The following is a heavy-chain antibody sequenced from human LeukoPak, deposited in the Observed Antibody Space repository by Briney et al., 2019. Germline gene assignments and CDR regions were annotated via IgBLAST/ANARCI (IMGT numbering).Heavy chain of an antibody. CDR1: GFTFSSYA. CDR3: AKESWMATIRAFDY. J-gene: IGHJ4*02. D-gene: IGHD5-24*01. V-gene: IGHV3-23*01. Sequence: PGGSLRLSCAASGFTFSSYAMSWVRQAPGEGLEWVSAISGSGGGTYYADSVKGRFTISRDNSKNTLYLQMNSLRAEDTAVYYCAKESWMATIRAFDYWGQGTLVTVSS. CDR2: ISGSGGGT.